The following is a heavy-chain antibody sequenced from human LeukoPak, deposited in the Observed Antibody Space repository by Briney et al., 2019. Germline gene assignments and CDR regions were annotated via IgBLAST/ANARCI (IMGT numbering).Heavy chain of an antibody. V-gene: IGHV2-70*11. CDR1: GFTLSTSGTC. CDR2: IDWDDDK. Sequence: SGPALVKPTQTLTLTCTFSGFTLSTSGTCVTWIRQPPGMALEWLARIDWDDDKYFNTSLKTRLTISKDTSKNQVVLTMTDMDPVDTATYYCARIWNTAIDYWGQGTLVTVSS. J-gene: IGHJ4*02. CDR3: ARIWNTAIDY. D-gene: IGHD1/OR15-1a*01.